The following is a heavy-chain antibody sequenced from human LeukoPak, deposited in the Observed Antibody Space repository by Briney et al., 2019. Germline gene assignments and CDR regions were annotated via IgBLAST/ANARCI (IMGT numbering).Heavy chain of an antibody. CDR3: ARGFKDDFWSGYYPHNWIDP. Sequence: SETLSLTCAVYGGSFSGYYWSWIRQPPGKGLEWIGEIYHSGSTNYNPSPKSRVTISVDTSKNQFSLKLNSVTAADTAVYYCARGFKDDFWSGYYPHNWIDPWGQGTLVTVSS. CDR1: GGSFSGYY. V-gene: IGHV4-34*01. J-gene: IGHJ5*02. D-gene: IGHD3-3*01. CDR2: IYHSGST.